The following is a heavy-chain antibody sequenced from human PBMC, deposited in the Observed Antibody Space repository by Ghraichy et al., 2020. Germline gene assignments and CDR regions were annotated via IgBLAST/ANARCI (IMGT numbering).Heavy chain of an antibody. V-gene: IGHV4-39*01. Sequence: SETLSLTCTLSGVSISSNDYYWGWIRQPPGKGLEWIGSIFYSGTTHYNPSLKSRVTMSVDTSKNQFSLNLSSVTAADTAVYYCARQGAGGENVRAFDIWGQGTMVTFSS. D-gene: IGHD3-10*01. CDR2: IFYSGTT. CDR1: GVSISSNDYY. CDR3: ARQGAGGENVRAFDI. J-gene: IGHJ3*02.